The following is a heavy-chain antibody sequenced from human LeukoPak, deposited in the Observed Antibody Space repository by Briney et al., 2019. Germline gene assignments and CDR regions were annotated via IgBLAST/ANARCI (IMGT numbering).Heavy chain of an antibody. CDR3: AREGPYYYDSSAGY. J-gene: IGHJ4*02. Sequence: GGSLRLSCAASGFTVSSNYMSWVRQAPGKGLEWVSVIYSGGSTYYADSVKGRFTISRDNSKNTLYLQMNSLRAEDTAVYYCAREGPYYYDSSAGYWGQGTLVTVSS. D-gene: IGHD3-22*01. CDR2: IYSGGST. CDR1: GFTVSSNY. V-gene: IGHV3-66*01.